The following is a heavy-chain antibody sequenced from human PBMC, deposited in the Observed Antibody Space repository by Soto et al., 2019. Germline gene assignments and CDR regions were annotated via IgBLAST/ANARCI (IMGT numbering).Heavy chain of an antibody. CDR2: IYYSGST. V-gene: IGHV4-31*11. Sequence: PSESLSLTCAVSGCSISSGGYYWSWIRQHPGKGLEWIGYIYYSGSTYYNPSLKSRVTISVDTSKNQFSLRLSSVTAADTAVYYCARASGSGSLYFDYWGQGTLVTVSS. CDR3: ARASGSGSLYFDY. D-gene: IGHD3-10*01. J-gene: IGHJ4*02. CDR1: GCSISSGGYY.